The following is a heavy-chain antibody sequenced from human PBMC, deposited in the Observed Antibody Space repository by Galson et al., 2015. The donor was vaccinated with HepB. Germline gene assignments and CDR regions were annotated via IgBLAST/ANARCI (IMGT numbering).Heavy chain of an antibody. D-gene: IGHD1-26*01. J-gene: IGHJ4*02. CDR1: GFTFSSYA. CDR3: ARETTSGSYFDY. Sequence: SLRLSCAASGFTFSSYAMHWVRQAPGKGLEWVAVISYDGSNKYYADSVKGRFTISRDNSKNTLYLQMNSLRAEDTAVYYCARETTSGSYFDYWGQGTLVTVSS. V-gene: IGHV3-30-3*01. CDR2: ISYDGSNK.